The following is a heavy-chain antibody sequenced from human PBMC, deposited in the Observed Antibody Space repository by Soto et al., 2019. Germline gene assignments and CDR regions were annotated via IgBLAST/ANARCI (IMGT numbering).Heavy chain of an antibody. CDR2: ISYRGTP. V-gene: IGHV4-31*03. CDR1: GGSFSSGAYY. Sequence: QVQLQESGPGLVKPSQNLSLTCTVSGGSFSSGAYYWSWVRRHPGMGLEWIGYISYRGTPYYNPSLKSRLTISVDASKTQFSLRLSSVTAADTAVYYCARVSATGTSWFDPWGQGTLGTVSS. D-gene: IGHD6-13*01. CDR3: ARVSATGTSWFDP. J-gene: IGHJ5*02.